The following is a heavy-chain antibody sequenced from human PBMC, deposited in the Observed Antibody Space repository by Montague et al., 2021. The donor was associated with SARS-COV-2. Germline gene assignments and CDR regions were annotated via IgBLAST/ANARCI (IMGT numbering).Heavy chain of an antibody. Sequence: SETLSLTCTVSGGSISSNYWSWIRQPPGKGLEWIGYTYYRGSTNYNPSLKSRVTISRDTSKSQFSLKVRSVTAADTAIYYCARETMTADAFDIWGQGTMVTVSS. CDR2: TYYRGST. D-gene: IGHD1-14*01. J-gene: IGHJ3*02. CDR1: GGSISSNY. V-gene: IGHV4-59*01. CDR3: ARETMTADAFDI.